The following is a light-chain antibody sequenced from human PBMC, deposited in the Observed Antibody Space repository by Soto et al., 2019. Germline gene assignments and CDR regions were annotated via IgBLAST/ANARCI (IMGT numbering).Light chain of an antibody. CDR3: QQYGSSPLT. Sequence: EIVLTQSPGTLSLSPGERATLSCRASQSVSSSYLAWYQQKHGQAPRLLIYGASSRATGIPDRFSGSGSGTDFTLTISRLEPEDFAVYYCQQYGSSPLTFGGGTKVEIK. V-gene: IGKV3-20*01. CDR2: GAS. J-gene: IGKJ4*01. CDR1: QSVSSSY.